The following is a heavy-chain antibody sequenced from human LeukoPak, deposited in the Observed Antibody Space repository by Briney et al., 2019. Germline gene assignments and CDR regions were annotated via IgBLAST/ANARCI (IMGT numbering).Heavy chain of an antibody. CDR3: ARAYCSGAPCYSLSPDY. CDR1: GFTFSSYS. CDR2: ISSSSSTI. V-gene: IGHV3-48*01. J-gene: IGHJ4*02. Sequence: GGSLRLSCAASGFTFSSYSMNWARQAPGKGLEWVSYISSSSSTIYYADSVTVRVTISRDNANNKLHLQLHSLSAEDTAVYYCARAYCSGAPCYSLSPDYWGQGTLVTVSS. D-gene: IGHD2-15*01.